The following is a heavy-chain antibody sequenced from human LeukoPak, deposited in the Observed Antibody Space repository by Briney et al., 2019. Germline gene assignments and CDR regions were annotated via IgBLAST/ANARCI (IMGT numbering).Heavy chain of an antibody. CDR1: GFTFRSHA. D-gene: IGHD2-21*01. V-gene: IGHV3-23*01. CDR2: IYENGGTT. Sequence: GGSLRLSCVGSGFTFRSHAMSWVRQAPEKGLEFVSGIYENGGTTYYADSVKGRFSISRDNSKNTLYLQMDSLRGEDTAVYYCAKDFRIGYSAHFDYWGQGALITVSS. J-gene: IGHJ4*02. CDR3: AKDFRIGYSAHFDY.